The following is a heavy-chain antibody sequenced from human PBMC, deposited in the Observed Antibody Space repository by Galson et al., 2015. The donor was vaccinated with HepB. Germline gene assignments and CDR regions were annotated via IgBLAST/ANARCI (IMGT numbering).Heavy chain of an antibody. CDR1: GDSISNDRW. J-gene: IGHJ4*02. V-gene: IGHV4-4*02. CDR3: ARAKEGRGYFDY. Sequence: ETLSLTCAVSGDSISNDRWWSWVRQPPGEGLEWIGDAYHSGGTNYRPSLKSRVTISVDKSKNQFSLKLTSVTAADTAVYYCARAKEGRGYFDYWGQGTLATVSS. CDR2: AYHSGGT. D-gene: IGHD3-10*01.